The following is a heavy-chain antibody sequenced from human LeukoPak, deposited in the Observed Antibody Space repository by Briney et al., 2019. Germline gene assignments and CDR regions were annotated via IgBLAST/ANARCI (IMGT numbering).Heavy chain of an antibody. CDR1: GYTFTSYD. CDR3: ARGVGAATNYFDY. D-gene: IGHD1-26*01. CDR2: MNPNSGHT. V-gene: IGHV1-8*03. J-gene: IGHJ4*02. Sequence: ASVKVSCKASGYTFTSYDIHWVRQATGQGLEWMGWMNPNSGHTGYAQKFQGRVTITRDTSITTAYMELSSLGSEDTAVHYCARGVGAATNYFDYWGQGTLVTVSS.